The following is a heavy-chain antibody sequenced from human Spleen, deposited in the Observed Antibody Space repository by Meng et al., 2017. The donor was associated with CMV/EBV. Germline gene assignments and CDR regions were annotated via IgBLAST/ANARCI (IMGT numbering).Heavy chain of an antibody. CDR1: GFTFSSYG. CDR3: AKDGTAYYGLDV. CDR2: IRYDGSNK. V-gene: IGHV3-30*02. J-gene: IGHJ6*02. Sequence: GGSLRLSCAASGFTFSSYGMHWVRQAPGKGLEWVAFIRYDGSNKYYADSVKGRFTISRDNSKNTLYLQMNSLRAEDTAVYYCAKDGTAYYGLDVWGQGTTVTVSS.